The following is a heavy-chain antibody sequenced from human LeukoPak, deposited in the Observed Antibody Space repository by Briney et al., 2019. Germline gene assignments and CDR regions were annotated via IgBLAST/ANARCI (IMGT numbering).Heavy chain of an antibody. Sequence: SGPTLVKPTQTLTLTCTFFGFSLRTSGVGVSWIRQPPVKALERLALIYWNDVKFYSPSLRKRHTITKDTTQNQVVLTLTNMDPVDTATYYCAHGSDSPGTNWFDPWGQGTLVTVSS. V-gene: IGHV2-5*01. J-gene: IGHJ5*02. CDR2: IYWNDVK. CDR1: GFSLRTSGVG. CDR3: AHGSDSPGTNWFDP. D-gene: IGHD2-21*02.